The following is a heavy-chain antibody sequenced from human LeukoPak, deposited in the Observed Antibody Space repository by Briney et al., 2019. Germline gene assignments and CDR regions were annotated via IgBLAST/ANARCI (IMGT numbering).Heavy chain of an antibody. CDR3: ARDIYYYDSSAYYYFDC. CDR1: GYTFSNFG. CDR2: ISAYNGNT. D-gene: IGHD3-22*01. V-gene: IGHV1-18*01. J-gene: IGHJ4*02. Sequence: GASVKVSCKASGYTFSNFGISWVRQAPGQGLEWMGWISAYNGNTKYAQKLQGRVTMTTDTSTSTAYMELRSLRSDDTAIYYCARDIYYYDSSAYYYFDCWGQGTLVTVSS.